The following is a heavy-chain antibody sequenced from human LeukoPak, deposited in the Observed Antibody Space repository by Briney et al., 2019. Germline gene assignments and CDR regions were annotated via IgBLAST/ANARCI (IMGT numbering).Heavy chain of an antibody. CDR2: ISYDGSNK. CDR1: GFTFSSYA. J-gene: IGHJ4*02. V-gene: IGHV3-30*04. Sequence: GSLSLSCAASGFTFSSYAMHWVRQAPGKGLAWVAVISYDGSNKYYADPVKGRFTISRDNSKNTLYLQMNSLRAEDTAVYYCAREQDGYFDYWGQGTLVTVSS. CDR3: AREQDGYFDY.